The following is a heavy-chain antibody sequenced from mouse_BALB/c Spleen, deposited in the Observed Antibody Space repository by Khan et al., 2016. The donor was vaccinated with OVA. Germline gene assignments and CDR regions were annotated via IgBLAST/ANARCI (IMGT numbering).Heavy chain of an antibody. V-gene: IGHV5-4*02. CDR3: ARGYYGNPFAY. Sequence: EVELVESGGGLVKPGGSLKLSCAASGFTFSDYYMYWVRQTPEMRLEWVATISDGGSYTYYPVSVQGRFTISRDDAKNNLYLQMSSLKSEDTAMXYCARGYYGNPFAYWGQGTLVTVSA. D-gene: IGHD2-1*01. CDR2: ISDGGSYT. J-gene: IGHJ3*01. CDR1: GFTFSDYY.